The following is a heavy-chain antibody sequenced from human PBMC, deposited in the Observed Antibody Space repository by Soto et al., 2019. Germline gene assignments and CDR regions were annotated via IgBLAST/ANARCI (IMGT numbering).Heavy chain of an antibody. D-gene: IGHD6-19*01. V-gene: IGHV4-31*03. CDR2: IHYSGST. Sequence: QVQLQESGPGLVKPSQTLSLTRTVSGGSISSGGYYWSWIGQHPGRGLEWIGYIHYSGSTYYNPSLKSRVTVSVDTFKNQVSLKLSSVTAADTAVYYCASAVAGKEGCDHWGQGTLVAVSS. CDR3: ASAVAGKEGCDH. J-gene: IGHJ4*02. CDR1: GGSISSGGYY.